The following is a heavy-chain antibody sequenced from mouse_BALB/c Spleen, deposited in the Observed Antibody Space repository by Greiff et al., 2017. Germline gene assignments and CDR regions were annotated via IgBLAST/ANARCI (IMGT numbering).Heavy chain of an antibody. V-gene: IGHV1-18*01. D-gene: IGHD1-1*01. CDR3: ARSGTTVVATGKLFDY. J-gene: IGHJ2*01. CDR1: GYTFTDYN. CDR2: INPNNGGT. Sequence: EVHLVESGPELVKPGASVKIPCKASGYTFTDYNMDWVKQSHGKSLEWIGDINPNNGGTIYNQKFKGKATLTVDKSSSTAYMELRSLTSEDTAVYYCARSGTTVVATGKLFDYWGQGTTLTVSS.